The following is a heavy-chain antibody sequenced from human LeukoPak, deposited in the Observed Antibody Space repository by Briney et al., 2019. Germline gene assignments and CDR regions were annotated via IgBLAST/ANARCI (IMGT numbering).Heavy chain of an antibody. Sequence: PGGSLRLSCAASGFTFSSYSMNWVRQAPGKGLEWVSYISSSGSTIYYADSVKGRFTISRDNAKNSLYLQMNSLRAEDTAVYYCARAGREQWLAYSDYWGQGTLATVSS. V-gene: IGHV3-48*04. J-gene: IGHJ4*02. CDR2: ISSSGSTI. CDR3: ARAGREQWLAYSDY. CDR1: GFTFSSYS. D-gene: IGHD6-19*01.